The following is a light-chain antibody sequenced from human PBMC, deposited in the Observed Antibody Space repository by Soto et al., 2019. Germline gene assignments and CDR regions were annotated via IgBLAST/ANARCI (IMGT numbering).Light chain of an antibody. CDR2: GAS. J-gene: IGKJ3*01. Sequence: IVLTHSPGTLSLSPGERATLSCRASQSVSSSYLAWYQQKPGQAPRLLIYGASSRATGIPDRFSGSGSGTDFSLTISRLEPEDFAVYYCQQYGSSPPITFGPGTKVDIK. V-gene: IGKV3-20*01. CDR1: QSVSSSY. CDR3: QQYGSSPPIT.